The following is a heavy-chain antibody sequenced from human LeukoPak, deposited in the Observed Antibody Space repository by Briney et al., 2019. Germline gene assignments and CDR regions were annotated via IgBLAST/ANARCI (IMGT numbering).Heavy chain of an antibody. Sequence: GASVKISCKASGDTFSRSAVTWVRQAPGQGLEYMGGTILHLGLAKYAQKFQGRVTITADTTTGTVYLDLSGLKSDDTAVYYCAGDRAALYYGSGTYEWFDPWGQGTLVTVSS. CDR1: GDTFSRSA. J-gene: IGHJ5*02. V-gene: IGHV1-69*10. CDR3: AGDRAALYYGSGTYEWFDP. CDR2: TILHLGLA. D-gene: IGHD3-10*01.